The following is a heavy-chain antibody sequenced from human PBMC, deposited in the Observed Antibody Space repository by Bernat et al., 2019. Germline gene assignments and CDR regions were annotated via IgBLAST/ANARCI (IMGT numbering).Heavy chain of an antibody. Sequence: GGAGAGGGGPGASVKVSCKASGYTLTGYGIRWVRQAPGQGLEWMGWISAYNGNTNYAQKLQGRVTMTTDTSTSTAYMELRRLRSDDTAVYYCARAGLVVVPASRTDYWGQGTLVTVSS. CDR3: ARAGLVVVPASRTDY. J-gene: IGHJ4*02. CDR1: GYTLTGYG. V-gene: IGHV1-18*01. D-gene: IGHD2-2*01. CDR2: ISAYNGNT.